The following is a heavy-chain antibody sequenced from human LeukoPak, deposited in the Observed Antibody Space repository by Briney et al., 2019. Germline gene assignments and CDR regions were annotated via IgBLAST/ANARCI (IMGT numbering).Heavy chain of an antibody. J-gene: IGHJ4*02. CDR2: IYYSGST. CDR1: GGSISSYY. V-gene: IGHV4-59*08. CDR3: ARQGRGSGYLLRVFDY. D-gene: IGHD3-22*01. Sequence: PSETLSLTCTVSGGSISSYYWSWIRQPPGKGLEWIGYIYYSGSTYYNPSLKSRVTISVDTSKNQFSLKLSSVTAADTAVYYCARQGRGSGYLLRVFDYWGQGTLVTVSS.